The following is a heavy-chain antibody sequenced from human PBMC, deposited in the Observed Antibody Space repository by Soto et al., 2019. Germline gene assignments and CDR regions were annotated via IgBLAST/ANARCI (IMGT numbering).Heavy chain of an antibody. D-gene: IGHD4-4*01. CDR2: ISGSGGST. CDR1: GFTFSSYA. CDR3: AKDLGDHPPATVTEYDYYYGMDV. J-gene: IGHJ6*02. Sequence: GGSLRLSCAASGFTFSSYAMSWVRQAPGKGLEWVSAISGSGGSTYYADSVKGRFTISRDNSKNTLYLQMNSLRAEDTAVYYCAKDLGDHPPATVTEYDYYYGMDVWGQGTTVTVSS. V-gene: IGHV3-23*01.